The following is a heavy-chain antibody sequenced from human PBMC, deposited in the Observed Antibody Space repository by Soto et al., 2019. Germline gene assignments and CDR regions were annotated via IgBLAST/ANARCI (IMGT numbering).Heavy chain of an antibody. CDR3: ARDVVKAVAGSVNWFDP. V-gene: IGHV3-33*01. D-gene: IGHD6-19*01. CDR2: IWYDRTKK. Sequence: QVQLVESGGGVVQSGRSLTLSCAASGFSLRTYGMHWLRRAPGKGLEWVAFIWYDRTKKFYANSVKGRCTISKDNPNNILYLQMSGLRVEDTAVYYCARDVVKAVAGSVNWFDPWGQGTLVTVSS. CDR1: GFSLRTYG. J-gene: IGHJ5*02.